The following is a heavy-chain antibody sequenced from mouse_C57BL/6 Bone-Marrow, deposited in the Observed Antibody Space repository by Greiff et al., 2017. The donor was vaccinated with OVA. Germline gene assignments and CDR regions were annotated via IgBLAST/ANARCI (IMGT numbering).Heavy chain of an antibody. CDR3: AKERYYDYDDYAMDY. CDR1: GYSITSGYY. Sequence: ESGPGLVKPSQSLSLTCSVTGYSITSGYYWNWIRQFPGNKLEWMGYISYDGSNNYNPSLKNRISITRDTSKNQFFLKLNSVTTEDTATYYCAKERYYDYDDYAMDYWGQGTSVTVSS. V-gene: IGHV3-6*01. D-gene: IGHD2-4*01. J-gene: IGHJ4*01. CDR2: ISYDGSN.